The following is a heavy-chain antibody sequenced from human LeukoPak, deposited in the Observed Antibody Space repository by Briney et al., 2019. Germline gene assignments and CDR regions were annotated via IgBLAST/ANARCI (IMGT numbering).Heavy chain of an antibody. CDR2: IYYSGST. D-gene: IGHD6-19*01. J-gene: IGHJ4*02. Sequence: PSETLSLTCTVSGGSISSSSYYWGWIRQPPGKGLEWIGSIYYSGSTYYNPSLKSRVTISVDTSKNQFSLKLSSVTAADTAVYCCASRVAVAGTSYFDYWGQGTLVTVSS. CDR3: ASRVAVAGTSYFDY. V-gene: IGHV4-39*07. CDR1: GGSISSSSYY.